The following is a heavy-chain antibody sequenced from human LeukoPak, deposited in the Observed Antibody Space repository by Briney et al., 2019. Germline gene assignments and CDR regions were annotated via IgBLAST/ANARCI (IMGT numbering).Heavy chain of an antibody. V-gene: IGHV5-51*01. D-gene: IGHD3-22*01. CDR2: IYPGDSDT. Sequence: GESLRISCQSSGYNFTTYWIGWVRQMPGKGLEWMGIIYPGDSDTRYSPSFQGQVTISADKSISTAYLQWSSLKASDTAMYYCARQGGYDAFDIWGQGTMVTVSS. J-gene: IGHJ3*02. CDR3: ARQGGYDAFDI. CDR1: GYNFTTYW.